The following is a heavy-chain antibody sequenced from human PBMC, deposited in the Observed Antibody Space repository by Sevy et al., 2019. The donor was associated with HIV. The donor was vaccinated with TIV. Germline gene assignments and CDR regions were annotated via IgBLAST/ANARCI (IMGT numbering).Heavy chain of an antibody. J-gene: IGHJ4*02. V-gene: IGHV3-23*01. CDR2: ISGSGGST. CDR3: ATDYLSHYYDSSGYGRNTDY. Sequence: GGSLRLSCAASGFTFSSYAMSWVRQAPGKGLEWVSAISGSGGSTYYADSVKGRFTISRDNSKNKLYLQMNSLRVEDTAVYYCATDYLSHYYDSSGYGRNTDYWGQGTLVTVSS. D-gene: IGHD3-22*01. CDR1: GFTFSSYA.